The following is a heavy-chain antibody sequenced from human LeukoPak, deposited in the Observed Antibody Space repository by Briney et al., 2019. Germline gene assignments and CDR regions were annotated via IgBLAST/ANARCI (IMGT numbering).Heavy chain of an antibody. CDR3: ARDPRYCSGGSCYSHPDY. CDR2: SSAYNGNT. CDR1: GYTFTSYG. J-gene: IGHJ4*02. V-gene: IGHV1-18*04. Sequence: ASVKVSCKASGYTFTSYGFSWVRQAPGRGLEWMGWSSAYNGNTNYAQKLQGRVTMTTDTSTSTAYMELRSLRSDDTAVYYCARDPRYCSGGSCYSHPDYWGQGTLVTVSS. D-gene: IGHD2-15*01.